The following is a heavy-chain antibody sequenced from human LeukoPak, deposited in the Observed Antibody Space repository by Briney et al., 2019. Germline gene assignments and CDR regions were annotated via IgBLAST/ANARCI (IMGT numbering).Heavy chain of an antibody. CDR2: IYSGDST. Sequence: GGSLRLSCAASGFIVSSTYMSWVRQAPGKGLEWVSIIYSGDSTYYADSVKGRFTISRGNSRNTVYLQMNSLRAEDTAVYYCAKNRVGASGLAEYFEHWGQGTLVAVSS. CDR3: AKNRVGASGLAEYFEH. V-gene: IGHV3-53*01. J-gene: IGHJ1*01. D-gene: IGHD1-26*01. CDR1: GFIVSSTY.